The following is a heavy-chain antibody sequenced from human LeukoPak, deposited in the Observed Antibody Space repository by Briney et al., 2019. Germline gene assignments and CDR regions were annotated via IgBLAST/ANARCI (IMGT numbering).Heavy chain of an antibody. J-gene: IGHJ4*02. V-gene: IGHV4-61*02. D-gene: IGHD6-6*01. CDR3: ARGLSGYSGSVY. CDR2: IYTSGGT. Sequence: PSQTLSLTCTVSGGSISSGSYYWSWIRQPAGKGLEWIGRIYTSGGTNYNPSLKSRVTISVDTSKNQFSLKLSSVTAADTAVYYCARGLSGYSGSVYWGQGTLVTVSS. CDR1: GGSISSGSYY.